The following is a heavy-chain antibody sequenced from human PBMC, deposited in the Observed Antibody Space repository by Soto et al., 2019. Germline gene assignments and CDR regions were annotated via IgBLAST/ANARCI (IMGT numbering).Heavy chain of an antibody. Sequence: SETLSLTCAVYGGSFSGSYWSWIRQSPGKGLEWIGEINHSGSTNYNPSLKSRVTISVDTSKNQFSLKLSSVTAADTAVYYCARRRRITIFGVVITRFDYWGQGTLVTVSS. CDR3: ARRRRITIFGVVITRFDY. CDR1: GGSFSGSY. V-gene: IGHV4-34*01. J-gene: IGHJ4*02. D-gene: IGHD3-3*01. CDR2: INHSGST.